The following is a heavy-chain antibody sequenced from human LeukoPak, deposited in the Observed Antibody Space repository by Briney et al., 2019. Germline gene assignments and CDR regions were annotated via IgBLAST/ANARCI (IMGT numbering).Heavy chain of an antibody. CDR2: IRYDGSNK. CDR1: GFTFSSYG. J-gene: IGHJ4*02. D-gene: IGHD2-2*01. CDR3: AKDYCSSTSCFFFDY. Sequence: PGGSLRLSYAASGFTFSSYGMHWVRQAPGKGLEWVSFIRYDGSNKYYADSVKGRFTISRDNTLYLQMNSLRAEDTAVYYCAKDYCSSTSCFFFDYWGQGTLVTVSS. V-gene: IGHV3-30*02.